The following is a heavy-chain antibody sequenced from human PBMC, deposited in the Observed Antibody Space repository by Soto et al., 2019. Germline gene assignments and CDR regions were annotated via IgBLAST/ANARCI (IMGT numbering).Heavy chain of an antibody. V-gene: IGHV4-61*01. D-gene: IGHD3-22*01. CDR2: LYHSGSA. CDR3: AREGPNMRYYDTRGSSFDM. J-gene: IGHJ3*02. Sequence: SETLSLTCTVSGGSVSSPNSYWSWIRQTPGKGLEWIGYLYHSGSANYNPSLKSRVTISVDTSKNRFSLNLRSVTAADTAIYYCAREGPNMRYYDTRGSSFDMWGQGTLVTVSS. CDR1: GGSVSSPNSY.